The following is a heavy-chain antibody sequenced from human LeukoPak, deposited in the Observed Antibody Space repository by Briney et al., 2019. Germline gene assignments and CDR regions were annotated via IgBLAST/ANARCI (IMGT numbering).Heavy chain of an antibody. CDR2: ITRSGDTI. D-gene: IGHD3-10*01. Sequence: GVCLRLSCAASGFTFSRYEMNWVRQAPGKGLEWVSYITRSGDTIYFADSVKGRFILSRDNAKNSLYLQMSSLRAEDTAVYYCARDYASDYWGQGTLVTV. V-gene: IGHV3-48*03. CDR3: ARDYASDY. J-gene: IGHJ4*02. CDR1: GFTFSRYE.